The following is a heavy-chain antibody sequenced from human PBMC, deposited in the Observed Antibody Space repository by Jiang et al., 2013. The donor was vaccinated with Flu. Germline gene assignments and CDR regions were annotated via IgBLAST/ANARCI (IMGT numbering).Heavy chain of an antibody. CDR1: GFTFSGYS. CDR2: ISSRGSYI. V-gene: IGHV3-21*01. J-gene: IGHJ4*02. Sequence: QLVESGGGLVKPGGSLRLSCAASGFTFSGYSMNWVRQAPGKGLEWVSSISSRGSYIYYADSVKGRFTVSRDNTKNSLYLQMNSLRAEDTAVYYCARETDRTIVGVTLGGVYLDSWGQGTLVTVSS. CDR3: ARETDRTIVGVTLGGVYLDS. D-gene: IGHD3-22*01.